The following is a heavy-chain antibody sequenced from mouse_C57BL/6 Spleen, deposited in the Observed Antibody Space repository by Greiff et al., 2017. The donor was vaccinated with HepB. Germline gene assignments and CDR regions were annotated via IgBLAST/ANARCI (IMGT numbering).Heavy chain of an antibody. D-gene: IGHD1-1*01. Sequence: QVQLQQPGAELVKPWASVKMSCKASGYTFTSYWITWVKQRPGQGLEWIGDIYPGSGSTNYNEKFKSKATLTVDTSSSTAYMQLSSLTSEDSAVYYCAKGGYYYGSLYYFDYWGQGTTLTVSS. J-gene: IGHJ2*01. CDR2: IYPGSGST. V-gene: IGHV1-55*01. CDR3: AKGGYYYGSLYYFDY. CDR1: GYTFTSYW.